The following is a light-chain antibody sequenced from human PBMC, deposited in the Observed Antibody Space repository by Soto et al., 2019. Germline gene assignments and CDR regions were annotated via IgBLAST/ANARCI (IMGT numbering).Light chain of an antibody. V-gene: IGLV1-40*01. Sequence: QSVLTQPPSVSGAPGQRVTISCTGSSSNIGAGYDVHWYQQLPGTAPKLLIYGNSNRPSGVPDRFSGSKSGTSASLASTGLQAEDECDYYCQSYDSSLSGYVVFGGGTKLTVL. CDR1: SSNIGAGYD. CDR3: QSYDSSLSGYVV. J-gene: IGLJ2*01. CDR2: GNS.